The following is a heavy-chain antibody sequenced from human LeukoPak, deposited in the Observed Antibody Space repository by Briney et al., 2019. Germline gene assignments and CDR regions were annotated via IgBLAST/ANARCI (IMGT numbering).Heavy chain of an antibody. CDR2: ISGSGGST. CDR3: TKDLKYYGMDV. V-gene: IGHV3-23*01. CDR1: GFTFSSYA. J-gene: IGHJ6*02. Sequence: GGSLRLSCAASGFTFSSYAMSWVRQAPGKGQEWVSGISGSGGSTFYADSVKGRFTISRDNSKNTLYMQMNSLRAEDTAVYYCTKDLKYYGMDVWGQGTTATVPS.